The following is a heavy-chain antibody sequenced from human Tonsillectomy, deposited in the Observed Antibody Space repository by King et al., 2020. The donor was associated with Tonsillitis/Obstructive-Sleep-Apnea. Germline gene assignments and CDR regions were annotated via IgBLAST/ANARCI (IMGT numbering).Heavy chain of an antibody. CDR2: ISAHNGHT. J-gene: IGHJ4*02. Sequence: VQLVQSGAEVKKPGASVKVSCKASGYTFTNYGISWVRQAPGQGLEWMAWISAHNGHTNYAQKLQGRVTMTTDASTSTAYMELRSLRSDDMAVYYCARDSMSHYYDSSAYYTFNYWGQGTLVTVSS. D-gene: IGHD3-22*01. CDR1: GYTFTNYG. V-gene: IGHV1-18*03. CDR3: ARDSMSHYYDSSAYYTFNY.